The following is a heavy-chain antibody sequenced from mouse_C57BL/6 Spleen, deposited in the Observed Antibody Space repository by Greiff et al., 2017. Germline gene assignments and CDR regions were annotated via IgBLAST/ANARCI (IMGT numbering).Heavy chain of an antibody. CDR3: ARNRDWYFDV. Sequence: QVHVKQSGPGLVQPSQSLSITCTVSGFSLTSYGVHWVRQSPGKGLEWLGVIWRGGSTDYNAAFISRLSISKDNSKSQVFFKMNSLQADDTAIYYCARNRDWYFDVWGTGTTVTVSS. V-gene: IGHV2-2*01. CDR2: IWRGGST. CDR1: GFSLTSYG. J-gene: IGHJ1*03.